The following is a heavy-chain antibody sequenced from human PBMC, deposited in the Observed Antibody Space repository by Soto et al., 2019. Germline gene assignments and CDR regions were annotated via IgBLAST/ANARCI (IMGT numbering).Heavy chain of an antibody. J-gene: IGHJ6*02. D-gene: IGHD3-22*01. V-gene: IGHV4-31*11. Sequence: SETLSLTCAVSGGSISSGGYYWSWIRQHPGKGLEWIGYIYYSGSTYYNPSLKSRVTISVDTSKNQFSLKLSSVTAADTAVYYCARDRVKGYYYDSSGYYPDNGMDVWGQGTTVTVSS. CDR1: GGSISSGGYY. CDR3: ARDRVKGYYYDSSGYYPDNGMDV. CDR2: IYYSGST.